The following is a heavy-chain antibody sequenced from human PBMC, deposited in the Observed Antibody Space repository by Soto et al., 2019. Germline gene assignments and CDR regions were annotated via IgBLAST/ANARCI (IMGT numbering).Heavy chain of an antibody. J-gene: IGHJ4*02. CDR1: GFTFSGSA. Sequence: EVQLVESGGGLVQPGGSLKLSCAASGFTFSGSAMHWVRQASGKGLEWVGRIRSKANSYATAYAASVKGRFTISRDDSKNTAYLQMNSLKTEDTAVYYCTRLTYYYDSSGYSDYFDYWGQGTLVTVSS. CDR3: TRLTYYYDSSGYSDYFDY. D-gene: IGHD3-22*01. V-gene: IGHV3-73*02. CDR2: IRSKANSYAT.